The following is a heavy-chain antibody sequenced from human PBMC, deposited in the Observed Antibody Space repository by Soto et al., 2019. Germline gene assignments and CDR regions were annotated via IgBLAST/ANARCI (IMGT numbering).Heavy chain of an antibody. J-gene: IGHJ1*01. V-gene: IGHV3-21*01. CDR1: GFTFSSYS. Sequence: GGSLRLSCAASGFTFSSYSMNWVRQAPGKGLEWVSSISSSSSYIYYADSVKGRFTISRDNAKNSLYLQMNSLRAEDTAVYYCARDSDYGDYPAYFQHWGQGTLVTVSS. CDR2: ISSSSSYI. D-gene: IGHD4-17*01. CDR3: ARDSDYGDYPAYFQH.